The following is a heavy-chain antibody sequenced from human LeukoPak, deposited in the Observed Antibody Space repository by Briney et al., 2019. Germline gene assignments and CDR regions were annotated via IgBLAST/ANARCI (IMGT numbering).Heavy chain of an antibody. CDR1: GFTFSSYE. CDR3: VGGGINMNEGV. Sequence: PGGSLRLSCAASGFTFSSYEMSWVRQAPGKGLEWVSYISSSGSTIYYADSVKGRFTISRDNAKNSLYLQMNSLRAENTAVYYCVGGGINMNEGVWGKGTTVTISS. D-gene: IGHD3-22*01. CDR2: ISSSGSTI. V-gene: IGHV3-48*03. J-gene: IGHJ6*04.